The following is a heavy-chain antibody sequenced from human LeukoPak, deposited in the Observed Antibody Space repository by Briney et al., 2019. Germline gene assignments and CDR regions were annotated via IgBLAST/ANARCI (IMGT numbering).Heavy chain of an antibody. Sequence: ASVKVSCKASGYTFTSYAMNWVRQAPGQGLEWMGWINTNTGNPTYAQGFTGRFVFSLDTSVSTAYLQISSLKAEDTAVYYCAREYVVAATRYYYYYYMDVWGKGTTVTVSS. CDR1: GYTFTSYA. D-gene: IGHD2-15*01. V-gene: IGHV7-4-1*02. CDR3: AREYVVAATRYYYYYYMDV. CDR2: INTNTGNP. J-gene: IGHJ6*03.